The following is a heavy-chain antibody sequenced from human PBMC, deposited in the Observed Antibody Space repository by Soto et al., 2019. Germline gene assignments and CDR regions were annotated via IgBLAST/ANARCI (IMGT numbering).Heavy chain of an antibody. Sequence: GGSLRLSCAASGFTFSNAWMNWVRQAPGKGLEWVGRIKSKTDGGTTDYAAPVKGRFTISRDDSKNTLYLQMDSLKTEDTAVYYCTTTVPSRFLEWLHHRWGQGTLVTVSS. J-gene: IGHJ5*02. D-gene: IGHD3-3*01. CDR1: GFTFSNAW. CDR3: TTTVPSRFLEWLHHR. CDR2: IKSKTDGGTT. V-gene: IGHV3-15*07.